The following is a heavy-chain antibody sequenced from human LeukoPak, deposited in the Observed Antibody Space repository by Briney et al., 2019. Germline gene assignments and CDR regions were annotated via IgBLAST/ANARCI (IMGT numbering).Heavy chain of an antibody. V-gene: IGHV4-39*07. Sequence: SETLSLTCSVSGGSTRTSTSYWGWVRQPPGKGLEWIGSIHYGGSTYKNPSLKSRVTISMDTSGSQFSLKVTSLTAADSAVYFCARESSSSRYFMDVWGRGTTVTVSS. CDR1: GGSTRTSTSY. D-gene: IGHD6-6*01. CDR3: ARESSSSRYFMDV. J-gene: IGHJ6*03. CDR2: IHYGGST.